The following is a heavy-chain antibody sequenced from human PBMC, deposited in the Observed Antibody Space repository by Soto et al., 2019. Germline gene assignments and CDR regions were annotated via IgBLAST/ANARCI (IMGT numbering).Heavy chain of an antibody. D-gene: IGHD6-19*01. V-gene: IGHV4-30-2*01. CDR2: IYHSGST. J-gene: IGHJ4*02. Sequence: QLQLQESGSGLVKPSQTLSLTCAVSGGSISSGGYSWSWIRQPPGKGPEWIGYIYHSGSTYYNPSLQSRVTISVDRSKNQFSLKLSSVTAADTAVYYCARAGGLGAVAVDYWGQGTLVTVSS. CDR3: ARAGGLGAVAVDY. CDR1: GGSISSGGYS.